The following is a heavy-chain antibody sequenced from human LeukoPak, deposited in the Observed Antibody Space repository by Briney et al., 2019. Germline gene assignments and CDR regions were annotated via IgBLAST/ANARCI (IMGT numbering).Heavy chain of an antibody. CDR1: GGPISIYY. CDR2: IYYSGST. J-gene: IGHJ5*02. Sequence: SETLSLTCTVSGGPISIYYWSWIRRPPGKGLEWIGYIYYSGSTNYNPSLKSRVTISVDTSKNQFSLKLSSVTAADTAVYYCARVIPGGVTTRVVNWFDPWSQGTLVTVSS. CDR3: ARVIPGGVTTRVVNWFDP. V-gene: IGHV4-59*01. D-gene: IGHD4-11*01.